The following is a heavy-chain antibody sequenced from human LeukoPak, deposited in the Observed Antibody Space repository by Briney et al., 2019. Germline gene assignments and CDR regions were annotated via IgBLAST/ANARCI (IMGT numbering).Heavy chain of an antibody. V-gene: IGHV4-59*11. J-gene: IGHJ5*02. CDR2: IYYSGST. Sequence: PSETLSLTCTVSGGSISSHYWSWIRQPPGKGLEWIGYIYYSGSTNYNPSLKSRVTISVDTSKNQFSLKLSSVTAADTAVYYCARAAVDYSDSSGHGGNWFDPWGQGTLVTVSS. D-gene: IGHD3-22*01. CDR3: ARAAVDYSDSSGHGGNWFDP. CDR1: GGSISSHY.